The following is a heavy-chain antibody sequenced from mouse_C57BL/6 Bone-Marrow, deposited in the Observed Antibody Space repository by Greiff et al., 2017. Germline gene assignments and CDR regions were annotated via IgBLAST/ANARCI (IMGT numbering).Heavy chain of an antibody. CDR2: INSDGGST. V-gene: IGHV5-2*01. CDR3: ARQSGGLPYYFDY. Sequence: VQRVESGGGLVQPGESLKLSCESNEYEFPSHDMSWVRKTPEKRLELVAAINSDGGSTYYPDTMERRFIISRDNAKKPLYLQMSSLRSEDTALYYCARQSGGLPYYFDYWGQGTTRTVSS. D-gene: IGHD1-3*01. CDR1: EYEFPSHD. J-gene: IGHJ2*01.